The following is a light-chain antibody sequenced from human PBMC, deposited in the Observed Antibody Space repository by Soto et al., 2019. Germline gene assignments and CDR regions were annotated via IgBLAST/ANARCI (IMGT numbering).Light chain of an antibody. CDR1: HGISSY. J-gene: IGKJ4*01. CDR3: QQLNSPLT. Sequence: DIQLTQSPSFLSASVGDRVTITCRANHGISSYLAWYQQKPGKAPKLLIYAASTLQSGVPSRFSGSGSGTEFTLTISSLQPEDFATYYCQQLNSPLTFGGGTKVDIK. V-gene: IGKV1-9*01. CDR2: AAS.